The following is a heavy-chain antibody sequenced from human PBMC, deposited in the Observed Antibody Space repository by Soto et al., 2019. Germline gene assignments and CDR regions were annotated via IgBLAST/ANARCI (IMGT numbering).Heavy chain of an antibody. CDR1: GYTLTELS. Sequence: GASVKVSCKVSGYTLTELSMHWVRQAPGKGLEWMGGFDPEDGETIYAQKFRGRVTMTEDTSTDTAYMELSSLRSEDTAVYYCATDQRSSSLNYYYYGMDVWGQGTTVTVSS. D-gene: IGHD6-6*01. CDR3: ATDQRSSSLNYYYYGMDV. J-gene: IGHJ6*02. V-gene: IGHV1-24*01. CDR2: FDPEDGET.